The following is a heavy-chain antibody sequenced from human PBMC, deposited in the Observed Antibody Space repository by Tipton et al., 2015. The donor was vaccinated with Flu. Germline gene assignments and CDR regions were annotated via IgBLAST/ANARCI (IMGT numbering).Heavy chain of an antibody. Sequence: SLRLSCAASGFTFSSYWMSWVRQAPGKGLEWVANIKQDGSEKHYVDSVKGRFTISRDNAKNTLSLQMNNLKAEDTAVYYCARAVGSRDGYWGQGTLVTVSS. CDR2: IKQDGSEK. CDR3: ARAVGSRDGY. D-gene: IGHD5-24*01. V-gene: IGHV3-7*03. J-gene: IGHJ4*02. CDR1: GFTFSSYW.